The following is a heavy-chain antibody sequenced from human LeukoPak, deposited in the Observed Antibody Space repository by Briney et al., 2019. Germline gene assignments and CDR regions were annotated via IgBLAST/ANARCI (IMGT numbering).Heavy chain of an antibody. V-gene: IGHV3-23*01. D-gene: IGHD2-15*01. Sequence: GGSLRLSCAASGFTFSSYAMHWVRQAPGKGLEWVSTISGSGGNTYYADSVKGRFTISRDNSKNTLYLHMSSLRTEDTAVYYCAKRRGIFPLDFFDYWGQGALVTVSS. CDR3: AKRRGIFPLDFFDY. J-gene: IGHJ4*02. CDR2: ISGSGGNT. CDR1: GFTFSSYA.